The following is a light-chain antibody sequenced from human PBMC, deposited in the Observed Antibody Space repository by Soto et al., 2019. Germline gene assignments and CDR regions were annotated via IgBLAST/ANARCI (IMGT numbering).Light chain of an antibody. V-gene: IGLV2-8*01. CDR3: YSHGGG. Sequence: QSALTQPPSASGSRGQSVTISCTGTSRDVGAYNYVSWYQQHPGKALKLMIYEVSKRPSGVPDRFSGSKSGNTASLTVSGLQTEDEADYYCYSHGGGFGGGTKVTVL. J-gene: IGLJ2*01. CDR2: EVS. CDR1: SRDVGAYNY.